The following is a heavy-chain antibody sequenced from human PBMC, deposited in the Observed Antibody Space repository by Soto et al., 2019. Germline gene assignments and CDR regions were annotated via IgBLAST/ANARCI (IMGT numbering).Heavy chain of an antibody. J-gene: IGHJ4*02. D-gene: IGHD1-26*01. CDR2: ISSSSSYL. V-gene: IGHV3-21*01. Sequence: EVQLVESGGGLVKPGGSLRLSCAASGFTFSSYSMSWVRQAPGKGLEWVSSISSSSSYLYYADSVRGRFTISRDNAKNSLYLQINSLRAEDTDVYYCARVPPSSGSCSHGGQGTLVTVSS. CDR3: ARVPPSSGSCSH. CDR1: GFTFSSYS.